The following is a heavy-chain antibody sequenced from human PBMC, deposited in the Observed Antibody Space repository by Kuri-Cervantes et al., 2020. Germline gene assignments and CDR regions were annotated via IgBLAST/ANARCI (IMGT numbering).Heavy chain of an antibody. V-gene: IGHV3-7*01. CDR3: ARDLPTPDSGSYYSDY. CDR2: IKQDGSEK. D-gene: IGHD1-26*01. CDR1: GFTFSTYW. Sequence: ETLSLTCAASGFTFSTYWMSWVRQAPGKGLEWVANIKQDGSEKYYLDSVRGRFTISRDNANNSLFLQMSSLRAEDTAVYYCARDLPTPDSGSYYSDYWGQGTLVTVSS. J-gene: IGHJ4*02.